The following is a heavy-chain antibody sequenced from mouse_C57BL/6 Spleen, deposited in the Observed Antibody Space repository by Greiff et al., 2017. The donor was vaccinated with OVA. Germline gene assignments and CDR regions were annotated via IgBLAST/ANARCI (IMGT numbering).Heavy chain of an antibody. J-gene: IGHJ4*01. CDR1: GYTFTSYW. Sequence: QVHVKQSGAELVRPGTSVKLSCKASGYTFTSYWMHWVKQRPGQGLEWIGVIDPSDSYTNYNQKFKGKATLTVDTSSSTAYMQLSSLTSEDSAVYYCARGSDKDAMDYWGQGTSVTVSS. V-gene: IGHV1-59*01. CDR3: ARGSDKDAMDY. CDR2: IDPSDSYT.